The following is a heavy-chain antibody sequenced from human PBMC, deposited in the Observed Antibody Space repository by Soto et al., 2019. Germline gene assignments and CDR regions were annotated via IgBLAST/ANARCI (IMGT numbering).Heavy chain of an antibody. V-gene: IGHV3-74*01. J-gene: IGHJ4*02. CDR1: GFNFSSYW. CDR3: VRVAYGDLGG. CDR2: ITGDGSDT. D-gene: IGHD4-17*01. Sequence: EVQLVESGGGLVQPGGSLRLSCAASGFNFSSYWMHWVRQAPGKGLVWVSRITGDGSDTSYADSVKGRFTISRDNAKNTLYLQMSSLRAEVTAVDDCVRVAYGDLGGWGQGTLVTVSS.